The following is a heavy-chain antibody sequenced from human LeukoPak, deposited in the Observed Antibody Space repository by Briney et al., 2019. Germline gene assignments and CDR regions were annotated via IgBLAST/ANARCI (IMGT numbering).Heavy chain of an antibody. J-gene: IGHJ6*02. D-gene: IGHD3-16*01. V-gene: IGHV1-2*02. CDR3: ARASGGGIYYYGMDV. CDR2: INPNSGGT. Sequence: ASVKVSCKASGYTFTGYYMHWVRQAPGQGLEWMGWINPNSGGTNYAQKFQGRVTMTRDTSISTAYMELSRLRSDDTAVYYCARASGGGIYYYGMDVWGQGTTVTVSS. CDR1: GYTFTGYY.